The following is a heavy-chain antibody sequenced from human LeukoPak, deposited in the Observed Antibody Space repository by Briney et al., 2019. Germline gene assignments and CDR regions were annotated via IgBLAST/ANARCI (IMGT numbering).Heavy chain of an antibody. CDR3: AELGITMIGGV. CDR1: GFTFSSYE. CDR2: ISNSGSTI. J-gene: IGHJ6*04. Sequence: GGSLRLSCAASGFTFSSYEMNWVRQAPGKGLEWVSYISNSGSTIYYADSVKGRFTISRDNAMNSLYLQMNSLRAEDTAVYYCAELGITMIGGVWGKGATVTISS. D-gene: IGHD3-10*02. V-gene: IGHV3-48*03.